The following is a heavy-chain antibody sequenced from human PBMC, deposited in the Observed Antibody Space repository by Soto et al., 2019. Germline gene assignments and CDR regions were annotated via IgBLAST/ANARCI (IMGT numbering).Heavy chain of an antibody. V-gene: IGHV3-23*01. CDR2: ISAGGGGT. D-gene: IGHD3-22*01. Sequence: PGGSLRLSCAGSGFTLTRSAVSWVRQAPGKGLEWVSGISAGGGGTYYADSVKGRFTISRDNSKNTLYLQMNSLRAEDTAVYYCAKLHYYDSSGSYTYYYYYGMDVWGQGTTVTVSS. J-gene: IGHJ6*02. CDR1: GFTLTRSA. CDR3: AKLHYYDSSGSYTYYYYYGMDV.